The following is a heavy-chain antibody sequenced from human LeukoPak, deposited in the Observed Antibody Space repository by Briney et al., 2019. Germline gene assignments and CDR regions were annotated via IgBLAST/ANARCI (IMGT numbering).Heavy chain of an antibody. V-gene: IGHV3-21*01. D-gene: IGHD4-17*01. CDR1: GFTFSSYS. J-gene: IGHJ5*02. CDR3: ARCYGDYVGVWDFEFDP. Sequence: GGSLRLSCAASGFTFSSYSMNWVRQAPGKGLEWVSSISSGSSYIYYADSVKGRLTVSRDNAKNSLYLQMNSLRAEDTAVYYCARCYGDYVGVWDFEFDPWGQGTLVTVSS. CDR2: ISSGSSYI.